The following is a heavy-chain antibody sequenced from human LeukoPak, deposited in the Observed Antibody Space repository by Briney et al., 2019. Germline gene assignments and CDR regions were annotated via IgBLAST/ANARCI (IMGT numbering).Heavy chain of an antibody. CDR1: GGSFSGYY. D-gene: IGHD2-21*01. Sequence: NSSETLSLTCAVYGGSFSGYYWSWIRQPPGKGLEWIGEINHSGSTNYNPSLKSRVTISVDTSKNQFSLKLSSVTAADTAVYYCASGSVHNYWGQGTLVTVSS. J-gene: IGHJ4*02. V-gene: IGHV4-34*01. CDR2: INHSGST. CDR3: ASGSVHNY.